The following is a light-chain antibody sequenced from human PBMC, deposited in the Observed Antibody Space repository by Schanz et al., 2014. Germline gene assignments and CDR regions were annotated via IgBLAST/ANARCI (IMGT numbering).Light chain of an antibody. CDR1: SSNIGAGYE. V-gene: IGLV1-40*01. CDR2: GNT. Sequence: QSVLTQPPSVSGAPGQRVTISCTGSSSNIGAGYEVHWYQQLPGTAPKLLIYGNTNRPSGVPDRFSGSKSGTSASLAITGLQAEDEADYYCAAWDDSLSGFWVFGGGTKLTVL. CDR3: AAWDDSLSGFWV. J-gene: IGLJ3*02.